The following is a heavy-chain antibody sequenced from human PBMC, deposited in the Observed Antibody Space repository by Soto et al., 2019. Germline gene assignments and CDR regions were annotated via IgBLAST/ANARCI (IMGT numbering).Heavy chain of an antibody. CDR3: ARGRYGDY. CDR1: GYDFTTYG. D-gene: IGHD1-1*01. J-gene: IGHJ4*02. Sequence: QVHLVQSGAEVKKSGASVKVSCKGSGYDFTTYGIPWVRQAPGQGLEWMAWISAHNGNTDYAQKLECRVTVTRDTSTSTAYMELRGLRSDDTAVYYCARGRYGDYWGQGALVTVST. V-gene: IGHV1-18*01. CDR2: ISAHNGNT.